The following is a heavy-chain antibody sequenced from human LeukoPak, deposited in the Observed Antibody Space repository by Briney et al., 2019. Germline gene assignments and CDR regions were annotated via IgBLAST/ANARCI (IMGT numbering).Heavy chain of an antibody. J-gene: IGHJ4*02. Sequence: ASVKVSCKASGYTFTSYGISWVRQAPGQGLEWMGWISAYNGNTNYAQKLQGRVTMTTDTSTSTVYMELRSLRSDDTAVYYCARVDYYDSSGYYYWGQGTLVTVSS. D-gene: IGHD3-22*01. CDR2: ISAYNGNT. CDR1: GYTFTSYG. V-gene: IGHV1-18*01. CDR3: ARVDYYDSSGYYY.